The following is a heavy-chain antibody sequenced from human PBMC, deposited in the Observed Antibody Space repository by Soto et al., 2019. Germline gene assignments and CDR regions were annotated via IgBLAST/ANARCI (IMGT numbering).Heavy chain of an antibody. J-gene: IGHJ4*02. Sequence: GGSLRLSCAASGLTFSSYGMSWVRQAPGKGLEWVSGISGSGSGTYSADSVKGRFTISRDNSKNTLYLQMNSLRAEDTAVYYCAKSYWSSTSYSRGYFDYWGQGTLVTVSS. CDR1: GLTFSSYG. CDR2: ISGSGSGT. CDR3: AKSYWSSTSYSRGYFDY. D-gene: IGHD2-2*01. V-gene: IGHV3-23*01.